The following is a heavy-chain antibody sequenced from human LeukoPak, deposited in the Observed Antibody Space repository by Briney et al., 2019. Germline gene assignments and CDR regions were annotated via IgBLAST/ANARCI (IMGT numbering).Heavy chain of an antibody. CDR1: GDSFSGYY. Sequence: SETLSLTCAVYGDSFSGYYWSWIRQPPGKGLEWIAEISHGGRTHYNASLKSRVNISVDTSKNQFSLKLSSVTAADTAVYYCARGVVVPAAPNWFDPWGQGTLVTVSS. CDR2: ISHGGRT. D-gene: IGHD2-2*01. CDR3: ARGVVVPAAPNWFDP. V-gene: IGHV4-34*01. J-gene: IGHJ5*02.